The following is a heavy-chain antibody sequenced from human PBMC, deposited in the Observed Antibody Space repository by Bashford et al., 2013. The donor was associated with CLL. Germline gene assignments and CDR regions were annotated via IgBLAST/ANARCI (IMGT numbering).Heavy chain of an antibody. J-gene: IGHJ6*02. V-gene: IGHV1-69*01. D-gene: IGHD6-13*01. Sequence: AQKFQGRVTITADESTSTAYMELSSLRSEDTAVYYCARDGGTSSSPARNYYYGMDVWGQGTTVTVSS. CDR3: ARDGGTSSSPARNYYYGMDV.